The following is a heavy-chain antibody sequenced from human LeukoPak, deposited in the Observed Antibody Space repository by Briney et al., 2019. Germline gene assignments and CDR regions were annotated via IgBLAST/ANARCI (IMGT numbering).Heavy chain of an antibody. V-gene: IGHV3-9*01. CDR1: GFTFDDYA. CDR2: ISWDSGSI. CDR3: AKDMGYSGYGFDY. D-gene: IGHD5-12*01. J-gene: IGHJ4*02. Sequence: GGSLRLSCAASGFTFDDYAMHWVRQAPGKGLEWVSGISWDSGSIGYADSVKGRFTISRDNAKNSLYLQMNSLRAEDTALYYCAKDMGYSGYGFDYWGQETLVTVSS.